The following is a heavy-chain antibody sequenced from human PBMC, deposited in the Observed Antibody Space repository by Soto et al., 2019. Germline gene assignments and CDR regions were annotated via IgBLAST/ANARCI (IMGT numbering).Heavy chain of an antibody. Sequence: GESLKISCKGSGYSVTSYWIGWVRQMPGKGLEWMGIIYPGDSDTRYSPSFQGQVTISADKSISTAYLQWSSLKASDTAMYYCARVSSYSSGWYYMDVWGKGTTVTVSS. J-gene: IGHJ6*03. CDR2: IYPGDSDT. V-gene: IGHV5-51*01. CDR1: GYSVTSYW. D-gene: IGHD6-19*01. CDR3: ARVSSYSSGWYYMDV.